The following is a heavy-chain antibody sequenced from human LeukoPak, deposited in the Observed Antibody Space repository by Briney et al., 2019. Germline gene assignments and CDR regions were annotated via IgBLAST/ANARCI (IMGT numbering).Heavy chain of an antibody. J-gene: IGHJ5*02. CDR2: IYSGGST. Sequence: PGGSLRLSCAASGFTVSSNYMSWVRQAPGKGLEWVSVIYSGGSTYYADSVKGRFTISRDNSKNTLYLQMNSLRAEDTAVYYCARESSFGDSNYGSGSVAWGQGTLVTVSS. CDR3: ARESSFGDSNYGSGSVA. D-gene: IGHD3-10*01. V-gene: IGHV3-66*01. CDR1: GFTVSSNY.